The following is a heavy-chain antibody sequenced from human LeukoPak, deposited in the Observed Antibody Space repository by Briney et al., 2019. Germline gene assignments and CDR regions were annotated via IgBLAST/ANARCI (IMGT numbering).Heavy chain of an antibody. CDR2: IRANGGDT. Sequence: GGSLRLSCAASGFTFREYSMSWVRQAPGKGLEWVSNIRANGGDTYYTDPVKGRFTISRDNSKNTLYLEMNSLRAEDTAVYYCAKGGYTTSFDPWGQGTLVTVSS. V-gene: IGHV3-23*01. CDR1: GFTFREYS. CDR3: AKGGYTTSFDP. D-gene: IGHD2-15*01. J-gene: IGHJ5*02.